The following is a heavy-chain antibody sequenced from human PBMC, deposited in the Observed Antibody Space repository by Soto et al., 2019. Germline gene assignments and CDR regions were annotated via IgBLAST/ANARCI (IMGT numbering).Heavy chain of an antibody. CDR1: GGTFTNYD. CDR2: IISLFGSP. J-gene: IGHJ4*02. V-gene: IGHV1-69*01. CDR3: AWTLAFCGGNCYLPNFDN. D-gene: IGHD2-21*01. Sequence: QVQLVQSGTEVQKPGSSVKLSCKTSGGTFTNYDISWVRQAPGQGLEWMGGIISLFGSPHYSPKFEGRVTITADGVSTTAPLELSSLGFDDTAVYFCAWTLAFCGGNCYLPNFDNWGQGTLVIVSS.